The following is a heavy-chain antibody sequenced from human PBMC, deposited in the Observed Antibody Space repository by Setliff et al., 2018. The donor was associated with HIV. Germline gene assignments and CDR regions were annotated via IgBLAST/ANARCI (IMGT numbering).Heavy chain of an antibody. J-gene: IGHJ4*02. Sequence: ASVKVSCKTFGVTFRSFALTWVRQAPGQGLEWIGGIIPVFGTSNYAQKFQDRVTISADESTNTTNMELSGLTSEDTAVYYCATAKEHWLSEGGFDYWGQGTLVTVSS. CDR3: ATAKEHWLSEGGFDY. V-gene: IGHV1-69*13. D-gene: IGHD6-19*01. CDR1: GVTFRSFA. CDR2: IIPVFGTS.